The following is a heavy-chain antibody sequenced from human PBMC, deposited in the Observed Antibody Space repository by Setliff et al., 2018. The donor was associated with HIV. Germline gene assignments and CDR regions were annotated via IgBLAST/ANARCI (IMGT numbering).Heavy chain of an antibody. D-gene: IGHD3-22*01. CDR3: ARDYHAFRMIVVVDNYYGMDV. CDR2: IKQDGSEK. Sequence: GSLRLSCAASGFTFSSYWMSWVRQAPGKGLEWVANIKQDGSEKYYVDSVKGRFTISRDNAKKTLYLQMNSLRAEDTAVYYCARDYHAFRMIVVVDNYYGMDVWGQGTTVTVSS. V-gene: IGHV3-7*01. J-gene: IGHJ6*02. CDR1: GFTFSSYW.